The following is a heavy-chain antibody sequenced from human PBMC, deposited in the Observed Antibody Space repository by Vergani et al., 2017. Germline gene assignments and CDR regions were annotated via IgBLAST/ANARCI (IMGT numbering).Heavy chain of an antibody. J-gene: IGHJ4*02. D-gene: IGHD5-12*01. V-gene: IGHV4-34*02. CDR2: MHHNGRS. CDR3: VRVDIVMKVADN. CDR1: GESFTGFF. Sequence: QVQLQQWGPGLLKPSETLSLTCDVFGESFTGFFWGWIRQPPGKGLEWIGQMHHNGRSDYNPSLKRRVTIAVDTSKKQVSLKMSSLTAADTALYYCVRVDIVMKVADNWGQGTLVTVS.